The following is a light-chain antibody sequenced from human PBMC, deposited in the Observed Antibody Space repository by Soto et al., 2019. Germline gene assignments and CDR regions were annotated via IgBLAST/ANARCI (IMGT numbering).Light chain of an antibody. J-gene: IGKJ1*01. CDR1: QRVRSSY. Sequence: IVLTQSPGTLSLSTGERAILNCRASQRVRSSYLAWYQQQPGQAPRLLIHGASRMATGIPDRFSGSGSGTDFTLTINRLEPQDVAGYFCQQYGEMWPFGQGTQVESK. CDR3: QQYGEMWP. CDR2: GAS. V-gene: IGKV3-20*01.